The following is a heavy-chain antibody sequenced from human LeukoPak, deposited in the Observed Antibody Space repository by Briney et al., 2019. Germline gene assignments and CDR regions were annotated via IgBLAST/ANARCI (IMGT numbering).Heavy chain of an antibody. J-gene: IGHJ4*02. D-gene: IGHD5-24*01. CDR3: ARDGGDGHNLDY. CDR2: IFYDGTIQ. V-gene: IGHV3-30*04. Sequence: PGGSLRLSCAASGFTFSNYAMHWVRQAPGKGLEWVAVIFYDGTIQYYTDSVKGRFTISRDNSKNTLYVQIHSLRPEDTAVYYCARDGGDGHNLDYWGQGTLVTVSA. CDR1: GFTFSNYA.